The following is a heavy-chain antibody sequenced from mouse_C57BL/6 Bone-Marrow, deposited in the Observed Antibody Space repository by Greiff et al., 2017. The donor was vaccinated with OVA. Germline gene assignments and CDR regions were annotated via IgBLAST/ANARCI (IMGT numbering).Heavy chain of an antibody. J-gene: IGHJ2*01. V-gene: IGHV14-4*01. CDR2: IDPENGDT. CDR3: TTGDYYGSSYDY. Sequence: EVKLVESGAELVRPGASVKLSCTASGFNIKDDYMHWVKQRPEQGLEWIGWIDPENGDTEYASQFQGKATITADTSSNTAYLQLSSLTSEDTAVYYCTTGDYYGSSYDYWGQGTTLTVSS. CDR1: GFNIKDDY. D-gene: IGHD1-1*01.